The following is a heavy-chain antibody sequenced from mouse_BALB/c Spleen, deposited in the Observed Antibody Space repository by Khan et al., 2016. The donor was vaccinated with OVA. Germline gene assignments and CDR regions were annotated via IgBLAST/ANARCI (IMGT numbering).Heavy chain of an antibody. CDR3: ASAYYGNYREAMDY. CDR2: IWGDGST. D-gene: IGHD2-10*01. CDR1: GFSLTGYG. V-gene: IGHV2-6-7*01. Sequence: VKLEESGPGLVAPSQSLSITCTVSGFSLTGYGVNWVRQPPGKGLEWLGMIWGDGSTDYNSALKSRLILSKDNSKSQVFLKMNSLQTDDTARYYCASAYYGNYREAMDYWGQGTSVTVSS. J-gene: IGHJ4*01.